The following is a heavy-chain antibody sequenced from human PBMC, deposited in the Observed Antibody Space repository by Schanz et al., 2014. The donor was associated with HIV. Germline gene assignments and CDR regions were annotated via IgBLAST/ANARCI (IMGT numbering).Heavy chain of an antibody. V-gene: IGHV1-18*01. Sequence: QIQLVQSGAEMKKPGASVKVSCKTSGYPFTSYAISWLRQAPGQGPEWMGWINPYNGNTNSAQKFQGRVSMTADTSTSTVYMELRSLRSEDTAVYYCARDLGGDFWSSQGGLDPWGQGTLVTVSA. CDR1: GYPFTSYA. CDR3: ARDLGGDFWSSQGGLDP. D-gene: IGHD3-3*01. CDR2: INPYNGNT. J-gene: IGHJ5*02.